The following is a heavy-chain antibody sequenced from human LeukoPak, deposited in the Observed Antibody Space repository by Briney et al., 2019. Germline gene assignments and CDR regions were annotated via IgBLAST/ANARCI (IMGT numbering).Heavy chain of an antibody. CDR3: AKARGLYCSSTSCYDCDV. D-gene: IGHD2-2*01. J-gene: IGHJ6*04. CDR1: GYTFTSYG. V-gene: IGHV1-18*01. Sequence: ASVKVSCKASGYTFTSYGISWVRQAPGQGLEWMGWISAYNGNTNYAQKLQGRVTMTTDTSTSTAYMELSRLRSDDTAVYYCAKARGLYCSSTSCYDCDVWGKGTTVTVSS. CDR2: ISAYNGNT.